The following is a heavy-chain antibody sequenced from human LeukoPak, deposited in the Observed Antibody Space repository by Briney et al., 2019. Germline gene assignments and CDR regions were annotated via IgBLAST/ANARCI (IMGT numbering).Heavy chain of an antibody. CDR2: IWYDGSNK. Sequence: PGGSLRLSCAASGFTFSSYGMHWVRQAPGKGLEWVAVIWYDGSNKYYADSVKGRFTISRDNSKNTLYLQMNSLRAEDTAVYYSARGDDYSGSYFDYWGQGTLVTVSS. J-gene: IGHJ4*02. D-gene: IGHD1-26*01. V-gene: IGHV3-33*01. CDR3: ARGDDYSGSYFDY. CDR1: GFTFSSYG.